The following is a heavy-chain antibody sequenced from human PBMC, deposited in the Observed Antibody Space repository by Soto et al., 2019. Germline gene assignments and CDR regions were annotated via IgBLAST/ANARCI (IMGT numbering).Heavy chain of an antibody. V-gene: IGHV4-34*01. Sequence: SETLSLTCAVYGGSFSGYYWSWIRQPPGKGLEWIGEINHSGSTNYNPSLKSRVTISVDTSKNQFSLKLSSVTAADTAVYYCARAGGSGSYYNAPSYYYYYGMDVWGQGTTVIVSS. CDR2: INHSGST. CDR1: GGSFSGYY. CDR3: ARAGGSGSYYNAPSYYYYYGMDV. J-gene: IGHJ6*02. D-gene: IGHD3-10*01.